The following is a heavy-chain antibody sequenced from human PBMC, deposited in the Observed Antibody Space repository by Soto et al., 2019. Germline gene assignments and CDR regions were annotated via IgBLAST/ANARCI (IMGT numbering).Heavy chain of an antibody. J-gene: IGHJ3*02. CDR3: ARGAGITMIVVVTTGAFDI. Sequence: PGGSLRLSCAASGFTFSDYYMSWIRQAPGKXLEWVSYISSSGSTIYYADSVKGRFTISRDNAKNSLYLQMNSLRAEDTAVYYCARGAGITMIVVVTTGAFDIWGQGTMVTVSS. V-gene: IGHV3-11*01. D-gene: IGHD3-22*01. CDR1: GFTFSDYY. CDR2: ISSSGSTI.